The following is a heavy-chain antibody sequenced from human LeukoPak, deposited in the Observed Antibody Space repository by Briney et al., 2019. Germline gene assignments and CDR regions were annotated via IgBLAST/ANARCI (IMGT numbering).Heavy chain of an antibody. CDR1: GYSHSSYSAD. CDR3: ARRGPAGSSSSGMDV. V-gene: IGHV6-1*01. CDR2: SYYRSNWYN. Sequence: SQTLPLTCPISGYSHSSYSADWNWIRDSPSRGLECLGSSYYRSNWYNDYVVSVKSRITINPDTSKNQSSLQLNSVTPEDTAVYYCARRGPAGSSSSGMDVWGQGTTVTVSS. J-gene: IGHJ6*02. D-gene: IGHD6-6*01.